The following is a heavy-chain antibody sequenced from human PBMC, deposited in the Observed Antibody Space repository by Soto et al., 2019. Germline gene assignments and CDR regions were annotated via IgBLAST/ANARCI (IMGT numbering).Heavy chain of an antibody. CDR2: INAGNGNT. V-gene: IGHV1-3*01. CDR1: RYTFTSYA. CDR3: ARDMHAGFTHYFDP. J-gene: IGHJ5*02. Sequence: ASVKVSCNASRYTFTSYAMHWVRQAPGQGLEWVGWINAGNGNTKYSQKFQGRVTITRDTSASTAYMELSSLRSEDTAVYYCARDMHAGFTHYFDPWGQGTLVTVSS. D-gene: IGHD1-26*01.